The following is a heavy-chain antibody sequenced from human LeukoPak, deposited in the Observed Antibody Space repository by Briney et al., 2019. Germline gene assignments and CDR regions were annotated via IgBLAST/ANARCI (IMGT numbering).Heavy chain of an antibody. D-gene: IGHD3-22*01. CDR1: GGSFSGYY. J-gene: IGHJ4*02. CDR2: INHSGST. CDR3: ARGDNYYDSSGYHS. V-gene: IGHV4-34*01. Sequence: SETLSLTCAVSGGSFSGYYWRWIRQPPGKGLEWIGEINHSGSTNYNPSLKSRVTISVDTSKNQFSLKLSSVTAADTAVYYCARGDNYYDSSGYHSWGQGTLVTVSS.